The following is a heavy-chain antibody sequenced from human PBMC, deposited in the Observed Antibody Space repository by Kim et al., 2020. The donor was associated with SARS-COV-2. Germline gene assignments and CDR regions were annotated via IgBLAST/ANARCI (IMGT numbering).Heavy chain of an antibody. CDR3: ARDYGSVYPFYFDY. CDR1: GFTFSSYA. V-gene: IGHV3-30-3*01. CDR2: ISYDGSNK. J-gene: IGHJ4*02. D-gene: IGHD3-3*01. Sequence: GGSLRRSCAASGFTFSSYAMHWVRQAPGKGLEWVAVISYDGSNKYYADSVKGRFTISRDNSKNTLYLQMNSLRAEDTAVYYCARDYGSVYPFYFDYWGQ.